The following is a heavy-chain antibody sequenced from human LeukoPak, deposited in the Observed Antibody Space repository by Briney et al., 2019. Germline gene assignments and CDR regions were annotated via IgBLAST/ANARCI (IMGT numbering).Heavy chain of an antibody. CDR3: ARVEDCSSTSCYVGSWFDP. Sequence: PSETLSLTCTVSGGSISSSSYYWGWIRQPPGKGLEWIGSIYYGGSTYYNPSLKSRVTISVDTSKNQFSLKLSSVTAADTAVYYCARVEDCSSTSCYVGSWFDPWGQGTLVTVSS. CDR1: GGSISSSSYY. V-gene: IGHV4-39*07. D-gene: IGHD2-2*01. J-gene: IGHJ5*02. CDR2: IYYGGST.